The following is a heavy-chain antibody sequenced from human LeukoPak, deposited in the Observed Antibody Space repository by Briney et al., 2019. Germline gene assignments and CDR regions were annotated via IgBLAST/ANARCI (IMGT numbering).Heavy chain of an antibody. Sequence: SETLSLTCTVSGGSIGSSSYYWGWIRQPPGKGLEWIGSIYYSGSTPYNPSLKSRVTISVDTSKNHFSLKLSSVTAADTAVYYCARTTEGGYTYGYFYYYYMDVWGKGTMVTISS. CDR3: ARTTEGGYTYGYFYYYYMDV. J-gene: IGHJ6*03. CDR2: IYYSGST. CDR1: GGSIGSSSYY. D-gene: IGHD5-18*01. V-gene: IGHV4-39*07.